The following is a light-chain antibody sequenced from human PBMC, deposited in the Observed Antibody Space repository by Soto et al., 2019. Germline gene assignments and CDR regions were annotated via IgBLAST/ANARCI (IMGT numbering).Light chain of an antibody. Sequence: AIQLTQSPSSLSASVGDRVTITCRASQGTGSSLAWYQQKPGKPPRVLIYSTSTLSNGVPSRFSGSGSGTDFSLTISSLQPEDFVTYFCQQVNTFPFTFGGGTKVDIK. J-gene: IGKJ4*01. CDR1: QGTGSS. V-gene: IGKV1-13*02. CDR3: QQVNTFPFT. CDR2: STS.